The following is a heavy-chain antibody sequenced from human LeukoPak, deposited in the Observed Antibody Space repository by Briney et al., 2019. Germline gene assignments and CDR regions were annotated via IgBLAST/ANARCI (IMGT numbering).Heavy chain of an antibody. J-gene: IGHJ4*02. D-gene: IGHD6-13*01. CDR3: ARGRYRLAAADFDC. CDR2: ISSTSSTM. Sequence: GGTLRLSCAASGFTFGSYSMNWVRQAPGKGLEWVSSISSTSSTMSYADSLKGRFAISRDHAGNSLYLQMNSLRPEDTAVYYCARGRYRLAAADFDCWGLGTLVSVSS. CDR1: GFTFGSYS. V-gene: IGHV3-21*01.